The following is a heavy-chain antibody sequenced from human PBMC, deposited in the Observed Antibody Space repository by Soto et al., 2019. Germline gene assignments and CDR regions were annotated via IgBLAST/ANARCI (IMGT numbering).Heavy chain of an antibody. CDR2: IFYNGNN. Sequence: QLQLQESGPGLVKPSETLSLTCTVSGGSISGSTYYWGWIRQPPGKGLEWVGTIFYNGNNFYDPSLXTXLXXTLGKSRNVFSLNRSSVTAAATAVSSCAGQSSGYYYCGVAPWGQGILVTVSS. V-gene: IGHV4-39*01. CDR1: GGSISGSTYY. J-gene: IGHJ5*02. CDR3: AGQSSGYYYCGVAP. D-gene: IGHD3-22*01.